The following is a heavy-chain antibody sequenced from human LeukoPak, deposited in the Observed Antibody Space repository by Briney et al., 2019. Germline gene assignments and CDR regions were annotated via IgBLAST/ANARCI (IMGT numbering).Heavy chain of an antibody. Sequence: GGSLRLSCAASGFTFSNYAITWIRQAPGKGLEWVSEISGSGESTYYGDSVKGRFTISRDNSKNTLYLQMNSLRTDDTAVYYCAKGATLLQYNSPTTAVDSWGQGALVTVSS. V-gene: IGHV3-23*01. D-gene: IGHD1-14*01. CDR2: ISGSGEST. CDR1: GFTFSNYA. J-gene: IGHJ4*02. CDR3: AKGATLLQYNSPTTAVDS.